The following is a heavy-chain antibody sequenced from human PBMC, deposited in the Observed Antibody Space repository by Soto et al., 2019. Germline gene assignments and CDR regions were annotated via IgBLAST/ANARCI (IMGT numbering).Heavy chain of an antibody. CDR2: IYYSGGT. D-gene: IGHD6-13*01. V-gene: IGHV4-59*01. CDR1: GGSISSYY. Sequence: SETLSLTCTVSGGSISSYYWSWIRQPPGKGLEWIGYIYYSGGTNYNPSLKSRVTISVDTSKNQFSLKLSSVTATDTAVYYCARDRIAAAGMRYYYYYGMDVWGQGTTVTVSS. J-gene: IGHJ6*02. CDR3: ARDRIAAAGMRYYYYYGMDV.